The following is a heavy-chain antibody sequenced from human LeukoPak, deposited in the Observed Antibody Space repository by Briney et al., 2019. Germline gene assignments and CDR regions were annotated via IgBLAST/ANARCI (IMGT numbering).Heavy chain of an antibody. Sequence: GGSLRLSCAASGFTFDDYAMHWVRQAPGKGLEWVSGISWNSGSIGYADSVKGRFTISRDNAKNSLYLQMNSLRVEDIALYYCAKDISVTISGSGAFDIWGQGTMVTVSS. V-gene: IGHV3-9*03. D-gene: IGHD3-9*01. CDR2: ISWNSGSI. CDR3: AKDISVTISGSGAFDI. CDR1: GFTFDDYA. J-gene: IGHJ3*02.